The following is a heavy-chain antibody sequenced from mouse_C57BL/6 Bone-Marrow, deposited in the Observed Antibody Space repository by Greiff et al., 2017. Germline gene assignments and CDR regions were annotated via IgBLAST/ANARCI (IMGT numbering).Heavy chain of an antibody. Sequence: EVQVAESGGDLVKPGGSLKLSCAASGFTFSSYGMSWVRQTPDKRLEWVATISSGGSYTYYPDSVKGRFTISRDNAKNTLYLQMSSLKSEDTAMYYCARRGYYYAMDYWGQGTSVTVSS. V-gene: IGHV5-6*01. CDR2: ISSGGSYT. J-gene: IGHJ4*01. CDR1: GFTFSSYG. CDR3: ARRGYYYAMDY.